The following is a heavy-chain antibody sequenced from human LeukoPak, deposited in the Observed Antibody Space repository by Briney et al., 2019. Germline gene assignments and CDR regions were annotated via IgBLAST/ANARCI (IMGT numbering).Heavy chain of an antibody. CDR1: GYTFSDYD. Sequence: GASVKVSCKASGYTFSDYDVNWVRQAPGQGLEWMGWMNPTSGDTGYAQKFQGRVTMTRSMSRNTAYMELSRLRSEDTAVYFCARVVMKASYYYYMDVWGTGTTIIISS. CDR2: MNPTSGDT. J-gene: IGHJ6*03. V-gene: IGHV1-8*01. CDR3: ARVVMKASYYYYMDV. D-gene: IGHD2-21*01.